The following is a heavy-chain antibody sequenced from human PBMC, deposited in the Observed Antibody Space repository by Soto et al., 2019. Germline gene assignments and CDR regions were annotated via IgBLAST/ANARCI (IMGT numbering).Heavy chain of an antibody. V-gene: IGHV3-15*01. D-gene: IGHD2-2*02. J-gene: IGHJ4*02. CDR1: GFTFSNAW. CDR2: IKSKSDGGTT. CDR3: TSLRYCSSSSCYRRTYFDY. Sequence: GGSLRLSCAASGFTFSNAWMPWVRQAPGKGLEWVGRIKSKSDGGTTDYAAHVKGRFTVSRDESKTTVYLQMNSLKAEDTAVYYCTSLRYCSSSSCYRRTYFDYWGQGTLVTVSS.